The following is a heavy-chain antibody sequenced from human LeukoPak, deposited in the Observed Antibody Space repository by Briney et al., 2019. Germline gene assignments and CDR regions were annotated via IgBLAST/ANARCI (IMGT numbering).Heavy chain of an antibody. V-gene: IGHV4-59*08. D-gene: IGHD1-1*01. Sequence: SETLSLTCTVSGGSISSYYWSWIRQPPGKGLEWIGYIYYSGSTNHNPSLKSRVTISVDTSKNQFSLKLSSVTAADTAVYYCARHNDPGHAFDIWGQGTMVTVSS. CDR3: ARHNDPGHAFDI. CDR2: IYYSGST. J-gene: IGHJ3*02. CDR1: GGSISSYY.